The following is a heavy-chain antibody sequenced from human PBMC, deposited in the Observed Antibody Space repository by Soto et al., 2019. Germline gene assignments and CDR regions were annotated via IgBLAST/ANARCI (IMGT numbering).Heavy chain of an antibody. J-gene: IGHJ4*02. CDR1: GFTFSSYG. Sequence: GGSLRLSCAASGFTFSSYGMHWVRQAPGKGLEWVAVIWYDGSNKYYADSVKGRFTISRDNSKNTLYLQMNSLRAEDTAVYYYGRCGGRRKYARFGYWGQGTLVTVSS. CDR3: GRCGGRRKYARFGY. V-gene: IGHV3-33*01. D-gene: IGHD2-21*01. CDR2: IWYDGSNK.